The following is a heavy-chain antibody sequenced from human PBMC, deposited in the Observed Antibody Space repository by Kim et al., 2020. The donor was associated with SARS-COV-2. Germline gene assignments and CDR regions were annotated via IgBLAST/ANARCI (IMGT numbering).Heavy chain of an antibody. CDR1: GGSISSSSYY. J-gene: IGHJ5*02. V-gene: IGHV4-39*07. Sequence: SETLSLTCTVSGGSISSSSYYWGWIRQPPGKGLEWIGSIYYSGSTYYNPSLKSRVTISVDTSKNQFSLKLSSVTAADTAVYYCARMDYGGDNWLDPWGQGTLVTVSS. CDR2: IYYSGST. D-gene: IGHD4-17*01. CDR3: ARMDYGGDNWLDP.